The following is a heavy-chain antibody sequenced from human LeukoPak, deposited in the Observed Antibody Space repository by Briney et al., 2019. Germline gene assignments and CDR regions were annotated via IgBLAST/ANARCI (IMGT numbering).Heavy chain of an antibody. J-gene: IGHJ4*02. D-gene: IGHD1-14*01. Sequence: QSGGSLRLSCAASGFTFSSYAMSWVRQAPGNGLVWVSRINSDGSSTSYADSVKGRFTISRDNVKNTLYLQMNSLRAEDTAVYYCARDYRVDYWGQGTLVTVSS. CDR1: GFTFSSYA. V-gene: IGHV3-74*01. CDR2: INSDGSST. CDR3: ARDYRVDY.